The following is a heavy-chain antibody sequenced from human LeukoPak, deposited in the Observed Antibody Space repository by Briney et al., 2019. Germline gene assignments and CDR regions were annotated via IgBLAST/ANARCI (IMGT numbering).Heavy chain of an antibody. CDR1: GGSISSYY. CDR3: ARDLYYYDSSGYYYYYYYMDV. J-gene: IGHJ6*03. Sequence: PSETLSLTCTVSGGSISSYYWSWIRQPAGKGLEWIGRIYTSGSTNYNPSLKSRVTMSVDTSKNQCSLKLSSVTAADTAVYYCARDLYYYDSSGYYYYYYYMDVWGKGTTVTVSS. D-gene: IGHD3-22*01. V-gene: IGHV4-4*07. CDR2: IYTSGST.